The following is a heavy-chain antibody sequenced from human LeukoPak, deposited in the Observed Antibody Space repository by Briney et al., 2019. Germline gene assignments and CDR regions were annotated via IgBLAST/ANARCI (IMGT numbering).Heavy chain of an antibody. CDR1: GFTFSSYG. D-gene: IGHD4-11*01. J-gene: IGHJ5*02. Sequence: GGSLRLSCAASGFTFSSYGMYWVRQAPGKGLEWVAVILSDGSKEFYTDSVKGRYTISRDSSKSTLYLQMNSLTFEDTAVYYCAKLAMTTVTSDNHWGQGTLVTVSS. CDR2: ILSDGSKE. V-gene: IGHV3-30*02. CDR3: AKLAMTTVTSDNH.